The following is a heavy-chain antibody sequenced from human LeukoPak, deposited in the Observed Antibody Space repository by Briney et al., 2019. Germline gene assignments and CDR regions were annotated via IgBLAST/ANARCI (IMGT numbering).Heavy chain of an antibody. CDR3: ARYAYDYVWGSYRQYYFDY. CDR2: IYHSGST. J-gene: IGHJ4*02. CDR1: GVSISSSNSY. D-gene: IGHD3-16*02. V-gene: IGHV4-39*07. Sequence: SETLSLTCTVSGVSISSSNSYWGWIRQPPGKGLEWIGSIYHSGSTYYNPSLKSRVTISVDTSKNQFSLKLSSVTAADTAVYYCARYAYDYVWGSYRQYYFDYWGQGTLVTVSS.